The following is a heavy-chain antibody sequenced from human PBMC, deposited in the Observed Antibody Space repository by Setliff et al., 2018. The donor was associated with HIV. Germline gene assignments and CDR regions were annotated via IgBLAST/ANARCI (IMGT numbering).Heavy chain of an antibody. CDR1: GGSISSYC. Sequence: SEPCPLTCTVSGGSISSYCWNWIRQPPGGGLEWIGFIFTSGSTKYNPSLQSRVTMSVDTSKNQFSLKLTSVTAADTAVYYCARRIDNSGSFPDKNWFDTWGRGSLVTVSS. CDR2: IFTSGST. D-gene: IGHD3-10*01. CDR3: ARRIDNSGSFPDKNWFDT. J-gene: IGHJ5*02. V-gene: IGHV4-4*09.